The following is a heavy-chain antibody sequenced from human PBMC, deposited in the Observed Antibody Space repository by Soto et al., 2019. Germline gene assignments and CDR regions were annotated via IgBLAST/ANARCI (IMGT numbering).Heavy chain of an antibody. D-gene: IGHD3-10*01. CDR1: GGTFSSYA. Sequence: QVQLVQSGAEVKKPGSSVKVSCKASGGTFSSYAISWVRQAPGQGLEWMGGIIPIFGTANYAQKFQGRVTITADESTSTAYMELSSLRSEETAVYYCAREGQGCGDLENWFDPWGQGTLVTVSS. CDR3: AREGQGCGDLENWFDP. CDR2: IIPIFGTA. V-gene: IGHV1-69*12. J-gene: IGHJ5*02.